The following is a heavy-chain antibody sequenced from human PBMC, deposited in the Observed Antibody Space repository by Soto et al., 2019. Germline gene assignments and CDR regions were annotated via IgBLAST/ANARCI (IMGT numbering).Heavy chain of an antibody. D-gene: IGHD5-18*01. CDR2: VSASGLNA. CDR3: AKDRPQRTSGYVVDY. J-gene: IGHJ4*02. V-gene: IGHV3-23*01. Sequence: EVQLLESGGKLVQPGGSLTLSCAASGFTFSTYAMAWFRQAPGKGLEGGSGVSASGLNADYADPVKGRFYSYSDNSKNTVSLNMNSLRAEDTALHSCAKDRPQRTSGYVVDYLGQGTAVTVSS. CDR1: GFTFSTYA.